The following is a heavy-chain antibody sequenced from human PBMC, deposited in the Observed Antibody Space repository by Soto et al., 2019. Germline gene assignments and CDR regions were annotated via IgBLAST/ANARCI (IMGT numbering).Heavy chain of an antibody. CDR3: ARSVAVAALDS. CDR1: GFTLSSYS. V-gene: IGHV3-30-3*01. Sequence: GGSLRLSCAASGFTLSSYSMHWVRQAPGKGLEWVALISYDGNKKFYEDSVKGRFNISRDTSKNMLYLQMNSLRAEDTAVYYCARSVAVAALDSWGHGTLVTVYS. J-gene: IGHJ5*01. CDR2: ISYDGNKK. D-gene: IGHD6-19*01.